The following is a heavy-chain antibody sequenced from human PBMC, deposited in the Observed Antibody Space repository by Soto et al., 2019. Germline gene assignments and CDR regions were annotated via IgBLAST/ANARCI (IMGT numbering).Heavy chain of an antibody. V-gene: IGHV2-5*01. J-gene: IGHJ2*01. CDR2: IFWNDDK. D-gene: IGHD3-22*01. CDR3: AHRRRVVITDTTHWYFDF. CDR1: GFSLSTSGVA. Sequence: QITLKESGPTLVQPTQTLTLTCTFSGFSLSTSGVAVGWIRQPPGKALEWLALIFWNDDKRYSPSLNTRLTITKDTSKNQVALTMSNMDSVDTATYYCAHRRRVVITDTTHWYFDFWGRGTLVTVSS.